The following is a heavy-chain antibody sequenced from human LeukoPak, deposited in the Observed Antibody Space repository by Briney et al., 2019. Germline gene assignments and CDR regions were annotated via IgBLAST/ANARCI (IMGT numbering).Heavy chain of an antibody. J-gene: IGHJ3*02. CDR1: GGSFSGYY. CDR3: ARDDIRGTDAFDI. V-gene: IGHV4-34*01. CDR2: INHSGST. Sequence: SETLSLTCAVYGGSFSGYYWSWIRQPPGKGLEWIGEINHSGSTNYNPSLKSRVTISVDTSKNQFSLKLSSVTAADTAVYYCARDDIRGTDAFDIWGQGTMVTVSS.